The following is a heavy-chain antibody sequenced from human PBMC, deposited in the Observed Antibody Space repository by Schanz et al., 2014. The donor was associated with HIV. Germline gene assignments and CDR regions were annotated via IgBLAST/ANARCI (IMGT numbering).Heavy chain of an antibody. CDR2: ISYDGSNR. V-gene: IGHV3-33*05. D-gene: IGHD6-13*01. J-gene: IGHJ6*02. CDR1: GFRFRGFG. Sequence: QVQLVESGGGVVQPGRSLRLSCVASGFRFRGFGMHWVRQAPGKGLQWVAVISYDGSNRYYTDSVKGRFTISRDNSKNTLYLEMISLRDEDTGVYYCARASRIAAADRDPRRHYYYGMDVWGQGTTVTVSS. CDR3: ARASRIAAADRDPRRHYYYGMDV.